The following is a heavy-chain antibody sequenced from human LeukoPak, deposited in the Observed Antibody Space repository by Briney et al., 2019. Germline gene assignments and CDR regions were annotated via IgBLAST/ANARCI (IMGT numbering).Heavy chain of an antibody. CDR3: ARVEYSYGFDY. D-gene: IGHD5-18*01. CDR1: GITFSTYA. CDR2: ISGSDGST. J-gene: IGHJ4*02. Sequence: GGSLRLSCVASGITFSTYAMSWVRQSPGKGLEWVSAISGSDGSTYYADSVKGRFTMSRENSKYAMDLQMNSLRAEDTAVCYCARVEYSYGFDYWGQGTLVTVSS. V-gene: IGHV3-23*01.